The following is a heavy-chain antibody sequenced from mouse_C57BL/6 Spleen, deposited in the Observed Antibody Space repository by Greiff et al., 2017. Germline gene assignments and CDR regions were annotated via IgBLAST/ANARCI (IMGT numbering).Heavy chain of an antibody. Sequence: VQLQQPGAELVKPGASVKMSCKASGYTFTSYWITWVKQRPGQGLEWIGDIYPGSGSTNYNEKFKSKATLTVDTSSSTAYMQLSSLTSEDSAVYYCARYGGYYEREDYWGQGTTLTVSS. CDR3: ARYGGYYEREDY. CDR2: IYPGSGST. CDR1: GYTFTSYW. J-gene: IGHJ2*01. D-gene: IGHD2-3*01. V-gene: IGHV1-55*01.